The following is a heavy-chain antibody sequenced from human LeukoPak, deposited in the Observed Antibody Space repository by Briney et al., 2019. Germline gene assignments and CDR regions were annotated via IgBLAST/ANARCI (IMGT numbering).Heavy chain of an antibody. D-gene: IGHD2-2*01. V-gene: IGHV3-7*03. CDR1: GFTFSSYW. CDR2: INHNGNVN. CDR3: ARGYHLLPPDFDY. J-gene: IGHJ4*02. Sequence: PGGSLRLSCAASGFTFSSYWMNWARQAPGKGLEWVASINHNGNVNYYVDSVKGRFTISRDNAKNSLYLQMSNLRAEDTAVYFCARGYHLLPPDFDYWGQGTLVTVSS.